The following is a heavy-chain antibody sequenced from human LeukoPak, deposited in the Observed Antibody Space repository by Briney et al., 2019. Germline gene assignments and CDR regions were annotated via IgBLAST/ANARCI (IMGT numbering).Heavy chain of an antibody. J-gene: IGHJ4*02. Sequence: ASVKVSCKASGGTFSSYAISWVRQAPGQGLEWMGGIIPIFGTANYAQEFQGRVTITADKSTSTAYMELSSLRSEDTAVYYCARDGYSSSWYGFDYRGQGTLVTVSS. CDR1: GGTFSSYA. CDR3: ARDGYSSSWYGFDY. CDR2: IIPIFGTA. D-gene: IGHD6-13*01. V-gene: IGHV1-69*06.